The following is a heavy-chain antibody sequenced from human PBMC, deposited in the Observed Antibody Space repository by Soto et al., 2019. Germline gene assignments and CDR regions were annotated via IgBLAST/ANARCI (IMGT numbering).Heavy chain of an antibody. CDR2: IKSKTDGGTT. V-gene: IGHV3-15*07. D-gene: IGHD3-22*01. CDR1: GFTFSNAW. Sequence: EVQLVESGGGLVKPGGSLRLSCAASGFTFSNAWMNWVRQTPGKGLEWVGRIKSKTDGGTTDYAAPVKGRFTISRDDSKNTLYLQLNSLKTEDTAVYYCTTLGHYYDSRSLDVWGQGTTVTVSS. J-gene: IGHJ6*02. CDR3: TTLGHYYDSRSLDV.